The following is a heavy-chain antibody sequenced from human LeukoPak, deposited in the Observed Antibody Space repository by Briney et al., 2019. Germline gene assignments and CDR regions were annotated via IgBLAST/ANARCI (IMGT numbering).Heavy chain of an antibody. J-gene: IGHJ3*02. D-gene: IGHD3-10*01. V-gene: IGHV1-2*02. CDR3: ARDRGGDAFDI. CDR1: GYTFTANY. CDR2: INPNSGGT. Sequence: ASVKVSCKASGYTFTANYMHWVRQAPGQGLEWMGWINPNSGGTKYAQNFQGRVTMTRDTSISTAYMELSGLRSDDTAVYYCARDRGGDAFDIWGQATMVTVSS.